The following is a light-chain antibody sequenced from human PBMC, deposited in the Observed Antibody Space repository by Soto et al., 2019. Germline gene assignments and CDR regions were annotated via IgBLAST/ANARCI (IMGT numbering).Light chain of an antibody. Sequence: LTQPRSVSGSPGQSVTISCTGTSSDVGGYNYVSWYQQHPGKAPKLMIYDVSKRPSGVPDRFSGSKSGNTASLTISVFQAEDEADYYCCSYAGSYTFGVFGTGTKVTVL. CDR3: CSYAGSYTFGV. J-gene: IGLJ1*01. CDR2: DVS. CDR1: SSDVGGYNY. V-gene: IGLV2-11*01.